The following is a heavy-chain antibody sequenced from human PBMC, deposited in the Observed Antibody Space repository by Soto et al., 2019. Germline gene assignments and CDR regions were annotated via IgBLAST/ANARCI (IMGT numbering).Heavy chain of an antibody. CDR1: GVSITNFY. D-gene: IGHD2-8*01. CDR3: ARASPGTIIS. CDR2: IYYTGST. Sequence: SETLSLTCSGSGVSITNFYWSWIRQPPGKGLESIGYIYYTGSTNYNPSLKSRVTISVDTSKNQFSLKLSSVTAADTAVYYCARASPGTIISWGQGTLVTVSS. V-gene: IGHV4-59*01. J-gene: IGHJ5*02.